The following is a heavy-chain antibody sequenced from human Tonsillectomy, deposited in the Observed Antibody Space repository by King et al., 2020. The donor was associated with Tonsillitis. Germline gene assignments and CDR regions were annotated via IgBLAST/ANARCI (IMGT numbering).Heavy chain of an antibody. V-gene: IGHV3-30*03. Sequence: VQLVESGGGVVQPGRSLRLSCAASGFTFSSYGMHWVRQAPGKGLEWVAVISYDGSNKYYADSVKGRFTISRDNSKNTLYLQMNSLRAEDTAVYHCATDYYDFWSGHYFYYGMDVWGQGTTVTVSS. CDR1: GFTFSSYG. D-gene: IGHD3-3*01. CDR3: ATDYYDFWSGHYFYYGMDV. J-gene: IGHJ6*02. CDR2: ISYDGSNK.